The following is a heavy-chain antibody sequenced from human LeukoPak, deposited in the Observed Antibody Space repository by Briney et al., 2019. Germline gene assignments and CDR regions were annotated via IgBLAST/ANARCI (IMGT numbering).Heavy chain of an antibody. CDR3: ARDRGYGSGGSCYGDSWFDP. D-gene: IGHD2-15*01. J-gene: IGHJ5*02. V-gene: IGHV3-30-3*01. Sequence: GGSLRLSCAASGFTFSSYAMHWVRQAPGKGLEWVAVISYDGSNKYYADSVKGRFTISRDNSKSTLYLQMNSLRAEDTAVYYCARDRGYGSGGSCYGDSWFDPWGQGTLVTVSS. CDR2: ISYDGSNK. CDR1: GFTFSSYA.